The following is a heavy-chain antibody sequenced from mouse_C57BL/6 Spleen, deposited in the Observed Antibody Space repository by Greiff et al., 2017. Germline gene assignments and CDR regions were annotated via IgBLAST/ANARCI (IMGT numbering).Heavy chain of an antibody. Sequence: QVQLKESGPELVKPGASVKISCKASGYAFSSSWMNWVKQRPGKGLEWIGRIYPGDGDTNYNGKFKGKATLTADKSSSTAYMQLSSLTSEDSAVYFCARGSGHYFDYWGQGTTLTVSA. J-gene: IGHJ2*01. CDR3: ARGSGHYFDY. D-gene: IGHD3-2*02. V-gene: IGHV1-82*01. CDR2: IYPGDGDT. CDR1: GYAFSSSW.